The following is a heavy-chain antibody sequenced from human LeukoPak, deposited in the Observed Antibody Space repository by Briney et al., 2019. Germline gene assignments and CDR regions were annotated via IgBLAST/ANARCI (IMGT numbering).Heavy chain of an antibody. CDR1: GGSISRYY. V-gene: IGHV4-59*01. Sequence: VKPSETLSLTCTVSGGSISRYYWSWIRQPPGKGLEWIGYIYYSGSTNYTPSLKSRVTISVDTSKNQFSLKLSSVTAADTAVYYCARDPGGYSYGQFFDYWGQGTLVTVSS. J-gene: IGHJ4*02. CDR2: IYYSGST. CDR3: ARDPGGYSYGQFFDY. D-gene: IGHD5-18*01.